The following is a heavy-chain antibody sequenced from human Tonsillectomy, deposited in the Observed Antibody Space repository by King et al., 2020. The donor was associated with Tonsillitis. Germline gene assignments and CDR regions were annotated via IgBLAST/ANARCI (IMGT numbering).Heavy chain of an antibody. J-gene: IGHJ6*02. Sequence: VQLVESGGGLVKPGGSLRLSCAASGFTFSRYSMNWVRQAPGKGLEWVSSISSRSSYIYYADSVKGRFTISRDNAKNSLYLQMNSLRAEDTAMYYCARDFDMAVWGQGTTVTVSS. CDR1: GFTFSRYS. CDR2: ISSRSSYI. CDR3: ARDFDMAV. V-gene: IGHV3-21*01.